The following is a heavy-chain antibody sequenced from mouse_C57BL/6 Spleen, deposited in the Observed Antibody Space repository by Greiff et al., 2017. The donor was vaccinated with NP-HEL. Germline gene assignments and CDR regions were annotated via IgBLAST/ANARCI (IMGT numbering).Heavy chain of an antibody. CDR2: INPSSGYT. CDR1: GYTFTSYW. V-gene: IGHV1-7*01. CDR3: GRGGLRRDYAMDY. Sequence: QVQLQQSGAELAKPGASVKLSCKASGYTFTSYWMHWVKQRPGQGLEWIGYINPSSGYTKYNQKFKDKATLTADKSSSTAYMQLSSLTYEDSAVYYCGRGGLRRDYAMDYWGQGTSVTVSS. J-gene: IGHJ4*01. D-gene: IGHD2-4*01.